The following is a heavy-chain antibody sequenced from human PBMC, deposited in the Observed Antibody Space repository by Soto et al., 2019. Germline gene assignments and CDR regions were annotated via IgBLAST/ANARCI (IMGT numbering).Heavy chain of an antibody. V-gene: IGHV4-4*02. D-gene: IGHD3-16*01. Sequence: SETLSLTCAVSGGAISSSNWWSWVRQPPGKGLEWIGEIYHSGSTNYNPSLKSRVTISVDKSKNQFSLKLSSVTAADTAVYYCARMIRMLNWFDPWGQASLVTFSS. CDR1: GGAISSSNW. CDR3: ARMIRMLNWFDP. J-gene: IGHJ5*02. CDR2: IYHSGST.